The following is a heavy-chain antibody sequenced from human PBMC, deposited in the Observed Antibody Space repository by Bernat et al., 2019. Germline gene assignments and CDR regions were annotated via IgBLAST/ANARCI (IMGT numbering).Heavy chain of an antibody. CDR2: INSDGSNT. D-gene: IGHD6-19*01. CDR3: ASEVAVAGTDRAFDI. V-gene: IGHV3-74*01. Sequence: EVQLVESGGGLVQPGGSLRLSCAASGFTFSTYWMHWVRQAPGKGLVWVSRINSDGSNTNYADSVKGRFTISRDNAKNTLYLQMNSLRAEDTAVYYCASEVAVAGTDRAFDIWGQGTMVTVSS. J-gene: IGHJ3*02. CDR1: GFTFSTYW.